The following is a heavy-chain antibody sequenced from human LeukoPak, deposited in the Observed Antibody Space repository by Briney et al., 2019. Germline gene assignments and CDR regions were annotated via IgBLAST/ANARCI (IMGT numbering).Heavy chain of an antibody. CDR2: ISYDGSNK. Sequence: PGGSLRLSCAASGFTFSSYGMHWVRQAPGKGLEWVAVISYDGSNKYYADSVKGRFTISRDNSKNTLYLQMNSLRAEDTAVYYCARTPGAVAGTGSYFDYWGQGTLVTVSS. D-gene: IGHD6-19*01. J-gene: IGHJ4*02. V-gene: IGHV3-30*03. CDR1: GFTFSSYG. CDR3: ARTPGAVAGTGSYFDY.